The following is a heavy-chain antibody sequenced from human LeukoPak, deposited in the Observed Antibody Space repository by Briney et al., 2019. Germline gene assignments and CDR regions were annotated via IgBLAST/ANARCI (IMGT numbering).Heavy chain of an antibody. D-gene: IGHD5-18*01. J-gene: IGHJ5*02. CDR2: INPNSGGT. V-gene: IGHV1-2*02. CDR1: GYTFTVYY. Sequence: ASVKVSCKASGYTFTVYYLHRVRQAPGQGLEWMGWINPNSGGTNYARKFQGRVTMTRHTSISTAYMELSRLRSDDTAVYYCAREGFTYGADNWFDPWGQGTLVTVSS. CDR3: AREGFTYGADNWFDP.